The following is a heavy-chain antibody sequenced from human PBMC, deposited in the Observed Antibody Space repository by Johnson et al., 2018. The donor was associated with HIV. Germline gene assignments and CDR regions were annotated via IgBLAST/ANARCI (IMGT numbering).Heavy chain of an antibody. CDR3: AKGASGSQRRGAFHI. V-gene: IGHV3-33*06. D-gene: IGHD1-26*01. CDR1: GFTFSSYG. Sequence: QVQLVESGGGLIQPGRSLRLSCAAFGFTFSSYGIHWVRQAPGKGLEWVAVIWYDGSNKYYANSVKGRFIISRDNSKNTLYLQMNSLRAEDTAVYYCAKGASGSQRRGAFHIWGQGTMVTVSS. J-gene: IGHJ3*02. CDR2: IWYDGSNK.